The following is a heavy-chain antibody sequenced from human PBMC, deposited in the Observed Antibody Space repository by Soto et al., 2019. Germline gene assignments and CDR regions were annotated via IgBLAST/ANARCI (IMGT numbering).Heavy chain of an antibody. V-gene: IGHV1-69*12. Sequence: QVQLVQSGAEVKKPGSSVKVSCKASGGTFCSYAISWVRQAPGQGLEWMGGIIPIFGTTNYAQKFQGRVTLTADESTSTAYMELSSLRSEDTAVYYCARVVTVVKSFHYWYFDLWGRGTLVTVSS. CDR3: ARVVTVVKSFHYWYFDL. CDR2: IIPIFGTT. D-gene: IGHD2-15*01. J-gene: IGHJ2*01. CDR1: GGTFCSYA.